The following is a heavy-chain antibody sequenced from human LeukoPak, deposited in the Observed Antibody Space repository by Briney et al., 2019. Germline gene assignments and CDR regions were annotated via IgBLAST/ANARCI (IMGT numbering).Heavy chain of an antibody. CDR3: ARVRGRYIDFLEY. CDR2: FFYSGST. CDR1: GGSISSNYY. J-gene: IGHJ4*02. Sequence: SETLSLTCTVSGGSISSNYYWGWIRQPLGKGLEWIVSFFYSGSTYYNPSLKSRVTISVDTSKNQFSLRLTSVTAADTAVYYCARVRGRYIDFLEYWGQGTLITVSS. V-gene: IGHV4-39*02. D-gene: IGHD3-9*01.